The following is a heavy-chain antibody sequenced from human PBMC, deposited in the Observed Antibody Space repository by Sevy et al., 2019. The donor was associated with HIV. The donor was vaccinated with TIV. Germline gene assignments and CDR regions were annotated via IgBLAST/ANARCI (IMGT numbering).Heavy chain of an antibody. Sequence: GESLKISCKGSGYSFTSYWIGWVRQMPGKGLEWMGIIYPGDSDTRYSPSFQGQVTISADKSISTAYLQWSSLKASDTAIYHCARRGIVVVPAAIGDYYYYYMDVWGKGTTVTVSS. CDR3: ARRGIVVVPAAIGDYYYYYMDV. J-gene: IGHJ6*03. V-gene: IGHV5-51*01. CDR2: IYPGDSDT. CDR1: GYSFTSYW. D-gene: IGHD2-2*01.